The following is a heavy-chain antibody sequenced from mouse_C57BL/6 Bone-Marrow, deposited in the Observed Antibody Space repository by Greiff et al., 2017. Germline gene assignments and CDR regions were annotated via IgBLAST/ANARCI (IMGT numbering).Heavy chain of an antibody. CDR3: ARQGGVGDWFAY. CDR1: GFTFSDYG. Sequence: EVKVVESGGGLVQPGGSLKLSCAASGFTFSDYGMAWVRQAPRKGPEWVAFISNLAYSIYYADTVTGRFTISRENAKNTLYLEMSSLRSEDTAMYYCARQGGVGDWFAYWGQGTLVTVSA. CDR2: ISNLAYSI. V-gene: IGHV5-15*01. J-gene: IGHJ3*01.